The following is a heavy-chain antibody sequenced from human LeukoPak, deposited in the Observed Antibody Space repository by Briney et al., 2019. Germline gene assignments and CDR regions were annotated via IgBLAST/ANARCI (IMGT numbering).Heavy chain of an antibody. V-gene: IGHV3-23*01. J-gene: IGHJ4*02. CDR2: ISGSGGST. CDR3: AKLLSSYSSGWYLGFDY. D-gene: IGHD6-19*01. CDR1: GFTFSSYA. Sequence: GGSLRLSCAASGFTFSSYAMSWVRQAPGKGLEGVSAISGSGGSTYYADSVKGRFTISRDNSKNTLYLQMNSLRAEDTAVYYCAKLLSSYSSGWYLGFDYWGQGTLVTVSS.